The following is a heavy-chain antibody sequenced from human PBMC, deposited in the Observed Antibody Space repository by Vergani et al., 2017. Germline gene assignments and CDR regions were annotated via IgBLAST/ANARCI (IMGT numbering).Heavy chain of an antibody. CDR3: ARGGGQTALDL. CDR2: ISAYNDNT. CDR1: GYTFTKFG. V-gene: IGHV1-18*01. J-gene: IGHJ4*02. Sequence: QVQLVQSGAEVKKPGASVKVSCKASGYTFTKFGIIWVRQAPGQGLQWMGWISAYNDNTNFAQKLQDRVFMTTDTSTRTAYMELRSLRSDYTAVYYCARGGGQTALDLWGQGTLVTVSS. D-gene: IGHD5-18*01.